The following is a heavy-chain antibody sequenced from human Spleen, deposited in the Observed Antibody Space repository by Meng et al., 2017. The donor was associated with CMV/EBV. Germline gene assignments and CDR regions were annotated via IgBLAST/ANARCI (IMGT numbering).Heavy chain of an antibody. J-gene: IGHJ4*02. V-gene: IGHV3-7*03. CDR2: IRQDGSEK. CDR3: ARDQGHCSSTSCYWGPFDY. Sequence: GESLKISCAASGFTLSSYWMSWVRQAPGKGLEWVANIRQDGSEKYYVDSVKGRFTISRDSAKTSLYLQMNSLRAEDTAFYYCARDQGHCSSTSCYWGPFDYWGQGALVTVSS. D-gene: IGHD2-2*01. CDR1: GFTLSSYW.